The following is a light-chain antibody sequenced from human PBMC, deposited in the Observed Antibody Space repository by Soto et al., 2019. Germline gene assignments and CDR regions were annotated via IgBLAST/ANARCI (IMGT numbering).Light chain of an antibody. CDR3: QQYNNWPRT. Sequence: EIVLTQSPGTLSLSPGERATLSCRASQSVSSSYLAWYQQNRGQAPRLLIYGASTRATGIPARFSGSGSGTEFTLTISSLQSEDFAVYYCQQYNNWPRTFGQGTKVEIK. CDR2: GAS. CDR1: QSVSSSY. J-gene: IGKJ1*01. V-gene: IGKV3D-15*01.